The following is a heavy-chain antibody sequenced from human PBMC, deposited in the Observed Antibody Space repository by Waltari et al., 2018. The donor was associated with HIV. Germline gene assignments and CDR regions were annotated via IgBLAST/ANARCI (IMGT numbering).Heavy chain of an antibody. J-gene: IGHJ6*02. V-gene: IGHV1-8*01. CDR1: GYTFTSYD. Sequence: QVQLVQSGAEVKKPGASVKVSCKASGYTFTSYDINWVRQATGQGLEWMGWRNPNSGNTGYAQKFQGRVTMTRNTSISTAYMELSSLRSEDTAVYYCARVRCTNGVCFIYYYGMDVWGQGTTVTVSS. D-gene: IGHD2-8*01. CDR3: ARVRCTNGVCFIYYYGMDV. CDR2: RNPNSGNT.